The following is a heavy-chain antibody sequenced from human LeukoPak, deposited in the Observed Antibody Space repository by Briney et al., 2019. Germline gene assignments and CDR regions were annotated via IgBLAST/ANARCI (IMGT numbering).Heavy chain of an antibody. Sequence: PSETLSLTCTVSGGSISSGGYYWSWVRQPPGKGLEWIGYIYHSGSTYYNPSLKSRVTISVDRSKNQFSLKLSSVTAADTAVYYCARAGYQLPFDYWGQGTLVTVS. V-gene: IGHV4-30-2*01. CDR2: IYHSGST. CDR1: GGSISSGGYY. D-gene: IGHD2-2*01. CDR3: ARAGYQLPFDY. J-gene: IGHJ4*02.